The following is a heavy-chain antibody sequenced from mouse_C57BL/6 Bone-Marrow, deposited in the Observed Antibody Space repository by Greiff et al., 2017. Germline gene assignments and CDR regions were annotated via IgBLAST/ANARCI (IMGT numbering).Heavy chain of an antibody. V-gene: IGHV1-55*01. Sequence: VQLQQPGAELVKPGASVKMSCKASGYTFTSYWITWVKQRPGQGLEWIGDIYPGSGSTNYNEKFKSKATLTVDTSSSTAYMQLSSLTSEDAAVYYGAATVVATSDDWGQGTTLTVSS. CDR2: IYPGSGST. CDR1: GYTFTSYW. CDR3: AATVVATSDD. D-gene: IGHD1-1*01. J-gene: IGHJ2*01.